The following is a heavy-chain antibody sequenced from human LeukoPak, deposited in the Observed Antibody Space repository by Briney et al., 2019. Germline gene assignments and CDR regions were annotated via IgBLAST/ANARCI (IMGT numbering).Heavy chain of an antibody. CDR2: ISGSGGST. D-gene: IGHD6-19*01. J-gene: IGHJ4*02. Sequence: GGSLRLSCAASGFTFSSYATSWVRQAPGKGLEWVSAISGSGGSTYYADSVKGRFTISRDNAKNSLYLQMNSLRDEDTAVYYCARAQWLALDYWGQGTLVTVSS. V-gene: IGHV3-23*01. CDR1: GFTFSSYA. CDR3: ARAQWLALDY.